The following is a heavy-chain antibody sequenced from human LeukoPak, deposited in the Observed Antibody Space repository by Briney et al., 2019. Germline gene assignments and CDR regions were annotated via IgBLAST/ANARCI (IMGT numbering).Heavy chain of an antibody. V-gene: IGHV5-51*01. J-gene: IGHJ4*02. D-gene: IGHD2-2*02. CDR1: GYRFTNYW. CDR3: ARSHTLDS. CDR2: IYPGDSDT. Sequence: GESLKISCKGSGYRFTNYWIAWVRQMPGKGLEWMGIIYPGDSDTRYSPSFQGQVTISADKSISTAYLQWRSLKASDTAMYYCARSHTLDSWGQGTLVTVSS.